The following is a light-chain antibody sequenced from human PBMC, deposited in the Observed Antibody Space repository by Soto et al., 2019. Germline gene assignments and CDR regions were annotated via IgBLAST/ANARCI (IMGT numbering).Light chain of an antibody. J-gene: IGLJ1*01. CDR3: SSYTRSSTLV. CDR1: SRDVGGYNY. Sequence: QSVVTQPASVSGAPGQLGTISRTGNSRDVGGYNYVSWYQQSPGKAPKLMIYDVSTRPSGVSYRFSGSKSGNTASLTISGLQAEDEADYYCSSYTRSSTLVFGSGTKVTVL. CDR2: DVS. V-gene: IGLV2-14*01.